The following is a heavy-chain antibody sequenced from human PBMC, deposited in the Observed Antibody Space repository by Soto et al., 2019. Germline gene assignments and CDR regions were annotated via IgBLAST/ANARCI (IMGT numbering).Heavy chain of an antibody. CDR1: GGSFSGYY. Sequence: SETLSLTCAVYGGSFSGYYWSWIRQPPGKGLEWIGEINHSGSTNYNPSLKSRVTISVDTSKNQFSLKLSSVTAADTAVYYCARARHIVVVTALYYYYYGMDVWGQGTTVT. D-gene: IGHD2-21*02. CDR2: INHSGST. V-gene: IGHV4-34*01. J-gene: IGHJ6*02. CDR3: ARARHIVVVTALYYYYYGMDV.